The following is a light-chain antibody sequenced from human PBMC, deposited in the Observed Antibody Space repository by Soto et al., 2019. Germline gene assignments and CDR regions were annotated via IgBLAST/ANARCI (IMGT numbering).Light chain of an antibody. CDR1: QTISRW. CDR3: HSRA. CDR2: DAS. V-gene: IGKV1-5*01. Sequence: DIQMTQSPSTLSGSXXDRVTITCRASQTISRWLAWYQQKPXXAPKLLIYDASTLESGVPSRFSGSGSETEFTLTISRLQPDDFATYFCHSRAFGQGTRLEIK. J-gene: IGKJ5*01.